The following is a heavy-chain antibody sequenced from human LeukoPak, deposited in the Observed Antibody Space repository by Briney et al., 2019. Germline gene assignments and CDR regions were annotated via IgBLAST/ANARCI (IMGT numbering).Heavy chain of an antibody. Sequence: GESLKISCKGSGYSFTSYWIGWVRQMPGKGLEWMGIIYPGDSDTRYSPSFQGQVTISADKSISTAYLQWSSLKASDTAMYYCARCNYGSGSYYNGGREFDCWGQGTLVTVSS. D-gene: IGHD3-10*01. CDR2: IYPGDSDT. CDR1: GYSFTSYW. V-gene: IGHV5-51*01. J-gene: IGHJ4*02. CDR3: ARCNYGSGSYYNGGREFDC.